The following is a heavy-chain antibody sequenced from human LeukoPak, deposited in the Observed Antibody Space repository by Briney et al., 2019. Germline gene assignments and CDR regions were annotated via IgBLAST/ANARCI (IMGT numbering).Heavy chain of an antibody. V-gene: IGHV4-59*01. CDR3: ARVSYDGWYSRVTDRVNAFDI. D-gene: IGHD6-19*01. J-gene: IGHJ3*02. CDR2: IYYSWST. CDR1: GGSISRYY. Sequence: SETLSLTCTVSGGSISRYYWSWIRQPPGKGLEWVGYIYYSWSTNYNPSPKSRVTISVDTSKNQFSLKLSSVTAADTAVYYCARVSYDGWYSRVTDRVNAFDIWGQGTMVTVSS.